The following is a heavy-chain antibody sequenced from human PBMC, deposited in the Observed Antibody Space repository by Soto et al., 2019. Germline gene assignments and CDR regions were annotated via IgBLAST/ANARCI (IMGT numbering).Heavy chain of an antibody. D-gene: IGHD3-3*01. CDR2: ISWNSGSI. CDR1: GFTFDDYA. V-gene: IGHV3-9*01. J-gene: IGHJ4*02. Sequence: GGSLRLSCAASGFTFDDYAMHWVRQAPGKGLEWVSGISWNSGSIGYADSVKGRFTISRDNAKNSLYLQMNSLRAEDTALYYCAKGVQGGGITIFGVVTTFDYWGQGTLVTVSS. CDR3: AKGVQGGGITIFGVVTTFDY.